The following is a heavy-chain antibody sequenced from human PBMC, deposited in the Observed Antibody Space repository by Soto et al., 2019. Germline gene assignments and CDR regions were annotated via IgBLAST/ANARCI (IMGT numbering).Heavy chain of an antibody. CDR2: ISAYNGNT. V-gene: IGHV1-18*01. J-gene: IGHJ4*02. CDR1: GYTFTSYG. D-gene: IGHD4-17*01. CDR3: AREGSTVTTSVIGIDY. Sequence: ASVTVSCKASGYTFTSYGISWVRQAPGQGLEWMGWISAYNGNTNYAQKLQGRVTMTTDTSTSTAYMELRSLRSDDTAVYYCAREGSTVTTSVIGIDYWGQGTLVTVSS.